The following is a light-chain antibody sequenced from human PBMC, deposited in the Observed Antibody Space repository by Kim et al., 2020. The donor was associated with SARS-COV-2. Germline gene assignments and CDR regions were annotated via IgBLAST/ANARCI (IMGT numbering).Light chain of an antibody. CDR1: QSLTSSY. V-gene: IGKV3-20*01. CDR3: QQYVSSPWT. Sequence: PGERVTLSCRASQSLTSSYLAWYQQKPGRAPGLLIYGASSRATGIPDRFSGSGSGTDFTLTISRLEPEDSAVYYCQQYVSSPWTFGQGTKVDIK. CDR2: GAS. J-gene: IGKJ1*01.